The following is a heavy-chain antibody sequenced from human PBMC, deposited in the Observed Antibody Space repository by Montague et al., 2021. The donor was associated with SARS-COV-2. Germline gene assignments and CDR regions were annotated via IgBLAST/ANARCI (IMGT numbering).Heavy chain of an antibody. Sequence: SETLSLTCTVSGGSITNNIDYWAWIRQPPGKGLEWIGSIYYTGNTYYNPSLKSRVTISVVMSKNHFTLKLSSVAAAETAVYYCARLKRYFDSSGSPSAFDFWGQGTKVTVPS. CDR1: GGSITNNIDY. CDR2: IYYTGNT. J-gene: IGHJ3*01. V-gene: IGHV4-39*02. CDR3: ARLKRYFDSSGSPSAFDF. D-gene: IGHD3-22*01.